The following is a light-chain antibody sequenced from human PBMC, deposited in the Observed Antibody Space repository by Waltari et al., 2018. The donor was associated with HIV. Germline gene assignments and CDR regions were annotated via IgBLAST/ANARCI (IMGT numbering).Light chain of an antibody. V-gene: IGLV2-23*02. CDR1: WSDIGSYDL. J-gene: IGLJ3*02. CDR2: DVY. CDR3: CSYAGSGTFVV. Sequence: QSALTQPASVSGSPGQSITLSCSGTWSDIGSYDLVSWYQHFPGKAPKRILYDVYERPSGVSPRYSGSKSGNTASLVISGLQSEDEADYYCCSYAGSGTFVVFGGGTRLTV.